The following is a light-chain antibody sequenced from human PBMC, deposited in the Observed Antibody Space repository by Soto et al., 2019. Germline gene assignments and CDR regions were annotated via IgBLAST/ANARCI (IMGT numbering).Light chain of an antibody. CDR1: QNIRTY. CDR2: TAS. Sequence: DIQMTQSPSSLSASLGDRFTFTCLASQNIRTYLNWYQHKPGKAPDLLIYTASSLRSGVPSRFSGSGSGTDFTLTISRLEPEDFAVYYCQQYTSSLITFGQGTRLEI. V-gene: IGKV1-39*01. CDR3: QQYTSSLIT. J-gene: IGKJ5*01.